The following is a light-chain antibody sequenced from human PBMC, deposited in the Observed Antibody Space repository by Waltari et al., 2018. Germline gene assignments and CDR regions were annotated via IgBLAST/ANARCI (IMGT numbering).Light chain of an antibody. V-gene: IGKV1-12*01. CDR2: SAS. CDR1: QSISSS. CDR3: QQGASVPPT. Sequence: DIQMTQSPSSASAFVGDSVTITCRASQSISSSLAWYQQKPGKAPTLLIYSASTLQTGVPARFSGSGSGTDFSLTINSLQPEDFATYFCQQGASVPPTFGQGT. J-gene: IGKJ1*01.